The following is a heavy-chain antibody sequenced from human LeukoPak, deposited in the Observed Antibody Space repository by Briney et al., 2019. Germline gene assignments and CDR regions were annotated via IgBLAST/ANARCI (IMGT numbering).Heavy chain of an antibody. J-gene: IGHJ4*02. CDR3: TSKWFGELSGFDY. CDR1: GFTFSGSA. Sequence: GGSLRLSCAASGFTFSGSAMHWVRQASGKGLEWVGRIRSKANSYATAHAASVKGRFTISRDDSKNTAYLQMNSLKTEDTAVYYCTSKWFGELSGFDYWGQGTLVTVSS. CDR2: IRSKANSYAT. D-gene: IGHD3-10*01. V-gene: IGHV3-73*01.